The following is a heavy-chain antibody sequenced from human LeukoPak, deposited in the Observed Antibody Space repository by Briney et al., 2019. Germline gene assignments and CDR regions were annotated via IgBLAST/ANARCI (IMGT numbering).Heavy chain of an antibody. CDR3: ARDGLPYSSSQLGLDY. V-gene: IGHV3-33*08. Sequence: GGSLRLSCAASGFTFGSYGMHWVRQAPGKGLEWAAVIWYDGSNKYYADSVKGRFTISRDNSKNTLYLQMNSLRAEDTAVYYCARDGLPYSSSQLGLDYWGQGTLVTVSS. CDR1: GFTFGSYG. J-gene: IGHJ4*02. CDR2: IWYDGSNK. D-gene: IGHD6-13*01.